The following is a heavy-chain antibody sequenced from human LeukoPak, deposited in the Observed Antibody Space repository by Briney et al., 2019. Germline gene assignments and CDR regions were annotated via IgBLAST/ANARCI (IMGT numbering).Heavy chain of an antibody. V-gene: IGHV3-9*01. J-gene: IGHJ4*02. Sequence: GGSLRLSCAASGFTFDDYAMHWVRQAPGKGLEWVSGISWNSGSIGYADFVKGRFTISRDNAKNSLYLQMNSLRAEDTALYYCAKDMNTMVRGVDYWGQGTLVTVSS. CDR1: GFTFDDYA. D-gene: IGHD3-10*01. CDR2: ISWNSGSI. CDR3: AKDMNTMVRGVDY.